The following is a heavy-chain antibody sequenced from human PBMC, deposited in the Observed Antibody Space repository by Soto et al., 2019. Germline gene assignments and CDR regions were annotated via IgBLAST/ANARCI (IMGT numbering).Heavy chain of an antibody. CDR1: GGAGGSFSGYY. CDR3: ASDNSDSSGYYHCSYCMDV. V-gene: IGHV4-34*01. J-gene: IGHJ6*01. Sequence: QVQLQQWGAGLLKPSETLSLTCAVYGGAGGSFSGYYWSWIRQPPGKGLEWIGEINHSVSTNYNPSPGSRLRTSVPAPRHQYYLVLTSVSAGVTAVYGCASDNSDSSGYYHCSYCMDVW. CDR2: INHSVST. D-gene: IGHD3-22*01.